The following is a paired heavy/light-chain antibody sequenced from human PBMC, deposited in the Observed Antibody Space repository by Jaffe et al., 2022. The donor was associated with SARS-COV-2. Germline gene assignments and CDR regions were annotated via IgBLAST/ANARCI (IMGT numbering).Light chain of an antibody. CDR2: EVN. CDR3: SSYAGSNNLL. CDR1: SSDVGTYNY. Sequence: QSALTQPPSASGSPGQSVTISCTGTSSDVGTYNYVSWYQQHPGKAPKLMIYEVNKRPSGVPDRFSGSKSGYTASLTVSGLQADDEADYYCSSYAGSNNLLFGGGTKLTVL. V-gene: IGLV2-8*01. J-gene: IGLJ2*01.
Heavy chain of an antibody. CDR3: ARDRGDYVWGSYRLKYYMDV. J-gene: IGHJ6*03. CDR1: GFTFSSYW. Sequence: EVHLVESGGGLVQPGGSLRLSCAASGFTFSSYWMRWVRQAPGKGLEWVANIKEDGSEKYYVDSVKGRFTISRDNAKNSLFLQMNSLRAEDTALYYCARDRGDYVWGSYRLKYYMDVWGKGTTVTVPS. V-gene: IGHV3-7*01. CDR2: IKEDGSEK. D-gene: IGHD3-16*02.